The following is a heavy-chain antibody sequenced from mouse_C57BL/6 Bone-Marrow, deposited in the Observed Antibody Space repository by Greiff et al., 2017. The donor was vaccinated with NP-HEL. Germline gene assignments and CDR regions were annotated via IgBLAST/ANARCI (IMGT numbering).Heavy chain of an antibody. CDR3: ARIYDYDGWDYYAMDY. CDR1: GFSLSTFGMG. Sequence: QVTLKVCGPGILQPSQTLSLTCSFSGFSLSTFGMGVGWIRQPSGKGLEWLAHIWWDDDKYYNPALKSRLTISKDTSKNQVFLKIANVDTADTATYYCARIYDYDGWDYYAMDYWGQGTSVTVSS. CDR2: IWWDDDK. J-gene: IGHJ4*01. D-gene: IGHD2-4*01. V-gene: IGHV8-8*01.